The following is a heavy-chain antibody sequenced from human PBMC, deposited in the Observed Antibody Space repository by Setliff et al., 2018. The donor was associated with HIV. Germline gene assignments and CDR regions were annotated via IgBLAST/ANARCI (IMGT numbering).Heavy chain of an antibody. CDR3: ARVRYCSGGSCYGGEYWFDP. J-gene: IGHJ5*02. CDR1: GYTFTSYY. D-gene: IGHD2-15*01. CDR2: IHPSGGST. Sequence: ASVKVSCNASGYTFTSYYIHWVRQAHGQGLEWMGVIHPSGGSTSYAQSFQDRVTMTRDTSTSTVYMELSSLRSEDTAVYYCARVRYCSGGSCYGGEYWFDPWGQGTLVTVSS. V-gene: IGHV1-46*01.